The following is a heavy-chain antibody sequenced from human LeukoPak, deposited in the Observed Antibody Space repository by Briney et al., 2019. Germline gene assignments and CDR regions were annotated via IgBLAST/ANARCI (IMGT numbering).Heavy chain of an antibody. D-gene: IGHD4/OR15-4a*01. V-gene: IGHV4-39*01. Sequence: PSETLSLTCTVSGGSISSSSYYWGWIRQPPGKGLEWLGSIYYSGSTYYNPSLKSRVTISVDTSKNQFSLKLSSVTAADTAVYYCARRKGAYSYYYYYMDVWGKGTPVTVSS. J-gene: IGHJ6*03. CDR1: GGSISSSSYY. CDR2: IYYSGST. CDR3: ARRKGAYSYYYYYMDV.